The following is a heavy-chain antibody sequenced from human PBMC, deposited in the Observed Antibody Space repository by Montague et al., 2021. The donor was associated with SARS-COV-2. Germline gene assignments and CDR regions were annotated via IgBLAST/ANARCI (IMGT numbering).Heavy chain of an antibody. D-gene: IGHD2-2*03. CDR2: INHSGST. Sequence: SETLSLTCAVYGGSFSGHYWSWIRQPPGKGLEWIGEINHSGSTNYNPSLKSRVTISVDTSKNQFSLKLSSVTAADTAVYYCARRDGYCSSTRCPHWFDPWGQGTLVTVSS. J-gene: IGHJ5*02. CDR1: GGSFSGHY. CDR3: ARRDGYCSSTRCPHWFDP. V-gene: IGHV4-34*01.